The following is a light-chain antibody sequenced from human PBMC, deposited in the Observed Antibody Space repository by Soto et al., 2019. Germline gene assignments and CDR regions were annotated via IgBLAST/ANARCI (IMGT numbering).Light chain of an antibody. V-gene: IGKV3-20*01. J-gene: IGKJ5*01. CDR3: QQYFGSLYT. Sequence: PGERATLSRRTSQSISSTYLAWYQQRPGQAPRLLIYAASSRATGIPDRFSGSGSGTDFTLTISRLEPEDFAVYYCQQYFGSLYTFGQGTRLEIK. CDR1: QSISSTY. CDR2: AAS.